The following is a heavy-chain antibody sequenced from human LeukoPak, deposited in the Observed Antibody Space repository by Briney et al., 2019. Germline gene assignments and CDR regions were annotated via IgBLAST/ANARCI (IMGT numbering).Heavy chain of an antibody. J-gene: IGHJ4*02. CDR2: IWYDGSNK. CDR1: GFTFSSYG. V-gene: IGHV3-33*01. CDR3: ARLQAVTPFDY. Sequence: GRSLRLSCAASGFTFSSYGMHWVRQAPGKGLEWVAVIWYDGSNKYYADSVKGQFTISRDNSKNTLYLQMNSLRAEDTAVYYCARLQAVTPFDYWGQGTLVTVSS. D-gene: IGHD1-14*01.